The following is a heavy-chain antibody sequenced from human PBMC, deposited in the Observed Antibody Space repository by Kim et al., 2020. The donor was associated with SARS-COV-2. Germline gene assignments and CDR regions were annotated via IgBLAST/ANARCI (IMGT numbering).Heavy chain of an antibody. V-gene: IGHV3-48*02. CDR3: ARGGDL. CDR2: SDI. J-gene: IGHJ4*02. Sequence: SDIYYADSVKGRFTNSRDNAKNSLYLQMNSLRDEDTALYYCARGGDLWGQGTLVTVSS. D-gene: IGHD3-3*01.